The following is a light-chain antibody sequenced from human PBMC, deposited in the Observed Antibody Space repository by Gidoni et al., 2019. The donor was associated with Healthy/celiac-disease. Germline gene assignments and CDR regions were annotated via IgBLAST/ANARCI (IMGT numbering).Light chain of an antibody. CDR2: GAS. CDR3: QQYNSRPPIT. CDR1: QSVSSN. J-gene: IGKJ5*01. V-gene: IGKV3-15*01. Sequence: IVITQSPPTLSVSPGERATLSCRASQSVSSNLAWYQQKPGQAPRLLIYGASTRATGIPARFSGSGSGTEFTLTISSLQSEDFAVYYCQQYNSRPPITFGQGTQLEIK.